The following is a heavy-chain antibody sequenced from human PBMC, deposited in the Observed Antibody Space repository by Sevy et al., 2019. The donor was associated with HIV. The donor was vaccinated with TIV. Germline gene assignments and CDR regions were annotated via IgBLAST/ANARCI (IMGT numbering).Heavy chain of an antibody. CDR2: ISRSGGAI. Sequence: GGSLRLSCAASGITFSDYHMTWIRQAPGKGLEWVSYISRSGGAIDYATSVKGRFTISRDNAENSLYLQMNSLRAEDTAVYYCAREMSDDYVWGSYRYLVYWGQGTLVTVSS. CDR1: GITFSDYH. D-gene: IGHD3-16*02. CDR3: AREMSDDYVWGSYRYLVY. J-gene: IGHJ4*02. V-gene: IGHV3-11*04.